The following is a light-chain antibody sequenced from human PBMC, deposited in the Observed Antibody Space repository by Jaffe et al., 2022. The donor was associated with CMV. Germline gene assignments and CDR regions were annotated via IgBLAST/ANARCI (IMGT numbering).Light chain of an antibody. CDR1: RSNIGRNS. V-gene: IGLV1-47*01. J-gene: IGLJ3*02. Sequence: QSVLTQPPSASGTPGQRVTISCSGSRSNIGRNSVYWFQQLPGTAPKLLIYMNNQRPSGVPDRFSGSKSGTSASLAISGLRSEDEADYYCAVWDDSLSGLWVFGGGTKLTVL. CDR3: AVWDDSLSGLWV. CDR2: MNN.